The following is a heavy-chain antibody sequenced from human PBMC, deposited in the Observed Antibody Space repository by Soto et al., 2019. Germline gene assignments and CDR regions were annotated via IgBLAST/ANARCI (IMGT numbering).Heavy chain of an antibody. CDR1: GGSISSGGYY. CDR3: ARGAAAGTDY. Sequence: SETLSLTCTVSGGSISSGGYYWSWIRQHPGKGLEWIGYIYYSGSTYYNPSLKSRVTISVDTSKNQFSLKLSSVTAADTAVYYCARGAAAGTDYWGQGTLVTVPS. V-gene: IGHV4-31*03. CDR2: IYYSGST. D-gene: IGHD6-13*01. J-gene: IGHJ4*02.